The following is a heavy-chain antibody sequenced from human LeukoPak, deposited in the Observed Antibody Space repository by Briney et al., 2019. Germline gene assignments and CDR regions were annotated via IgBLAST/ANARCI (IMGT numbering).Heavy chain of an antibody. D-gene: IGHD3-3*01. V-gene: IGHV4-34*01. CDR1: GGSFSGYY. CDR3: VRHDGRGGSTMGAFDS. CDR2: IYSGRTT. Sequence: SETLSLTCAVYGGSFSGYYWSWIRQSPGKGLEWIGSIYSGRTTYYNPSLNSRVTISVVTSKNQFSLQLSSVTAADTAVYYCVRHDGRGGSTMGAFDSWGQGSLVTVSS. J-gene: IGHJ5*01.